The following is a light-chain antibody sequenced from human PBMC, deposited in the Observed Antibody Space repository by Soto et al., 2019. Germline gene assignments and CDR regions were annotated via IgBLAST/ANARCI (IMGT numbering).Light chain of an antibody. CDR2: AAS. V-gene: IGKV1-39*01. CDR3: QQSYSTLMYT. J-gene: IGKJ2*01. CDR1: QSISSY. Sequence: DIQMTQSPSSLSASVGDRVTITCRASQSISSYLNWYQQKPGKAPKLLIYAASSLQSGVPSRFSGSGSGTDFTLTISSLQPEHFATYYCQQSYSTLMYTFVQGTKLEIK.